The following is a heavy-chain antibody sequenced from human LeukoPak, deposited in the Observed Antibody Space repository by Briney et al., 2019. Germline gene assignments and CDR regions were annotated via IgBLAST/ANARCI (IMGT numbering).Heavy chain of an antibody. D-gene: IGHD2-15*01. Sequence: PGGSLRLSCAASGFTFSSYNMNWVRQAPGKGLEWVAIIKKDGSEKYYVDSMKGRLTISRDNAKNSLFLQMNSLRAEDTAIYYCTTDTWYSAGHWGQGTLVTVSS. V-gene: IGHV3-7*03. CDR1: GFTFSSYN. CDR3: TTDTWYSAGH. CDR2: IKKDGSEK. J-gene: IGHJ4*02.